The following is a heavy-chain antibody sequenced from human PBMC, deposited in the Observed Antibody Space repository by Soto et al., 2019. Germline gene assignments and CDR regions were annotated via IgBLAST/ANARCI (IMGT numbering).Heavy chain of an antibody. Sequence: SETLSLTCAVSGDSISSGYYWAWIRRPPGKALEWIGSIYHSGTTYYNPSLKSRVTISVDTSRNQFSLKLSSVTAADSAVYYCARENDFWSGPNGLDVWGQGTTVTVYS. D-gene: IGHD3-3*01. CDR1: GDSISSGYY. CDR3: ARENDFWSGPNGLDV. CDR2: IYHSGTT. V-gene: IGHV4-38-2*02. J-gene: IGHJ6*02.